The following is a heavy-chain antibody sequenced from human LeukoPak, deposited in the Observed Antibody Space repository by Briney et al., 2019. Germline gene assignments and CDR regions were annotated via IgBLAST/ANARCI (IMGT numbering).Heavy chain of an antibody. D-gene: IGHD3-22*01. CDR3: ARLIHYDSSGYLDY. CDR1: GGSFSSYY. Sequence: SETLSLTCAVYGGSFSSYYWSWIRQPPGKGLEWIGKINYSGSTNYNPSLKSRVTTSVDMCKNQFSLKLTSVTAADTAVYYCARLIHYDSSGYLDYWGQGSLVTVSS. V-gene: IGHV4-34*01. J-gene: IGHJ4*02. CDR2: INYSGST.